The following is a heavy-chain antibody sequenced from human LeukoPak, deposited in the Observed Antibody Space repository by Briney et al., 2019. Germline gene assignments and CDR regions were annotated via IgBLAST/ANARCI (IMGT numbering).Heavy chain of an antibody. J-gene: IGHJ4*02. D-gene: IGHD1-26*01. CDR2: IIWNSGSI. CDR1: GFTFDDYA. V-gene: IGHV3-9*01. Sequence: PGRSVRLSCAASGFTFDDYAMHWVRQAPGKGLEWVSGIIWNSGSIGYADSVKGRFTISRDNAKNSLYLQMNSLRAEDTALYYCAKDISVGATPYYFDYWGQGTLVTVSS. CDR3: AKDISVGATPYYFDY.